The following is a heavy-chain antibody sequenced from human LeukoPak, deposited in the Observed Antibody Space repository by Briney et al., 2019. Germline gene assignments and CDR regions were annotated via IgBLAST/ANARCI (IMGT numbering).Heavy chain of an antibody. Sequence: SQTLSLTCAVSGGSISGGGYSWSWIRQPPGKGLGWIGYIYHSGSTYYNPSLKSRVTISLDRSKNQCSLKLSSVTAADTAVYYCARGGWWQAYFDYWGQGTLVTVSS. V-gene: IGHV4-30-2*01. CDR3: ARGGWWQAYFDY. D-gene: IGHD2-15*01. J-gene: IGHJ4*02. CDR1: GGSISGGGYS. CDR2: IYHSGST.